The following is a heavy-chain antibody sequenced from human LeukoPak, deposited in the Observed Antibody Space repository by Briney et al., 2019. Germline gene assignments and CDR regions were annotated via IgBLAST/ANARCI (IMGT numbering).Heavy chain of an antibody. J-gene: IGHJ4*02. CDR1: GGSISSYY. V-gene: IGHV4-59*01. CDR2: IYYSGST. CDR3: ARGGPTPYYFDY. Sequence: SETLSLTCTVSGGSISSYYWSWIRQPPGKGLEWIGYIYYSGSTNYNPSLKSRVTISVDTSKNQFSLKLSSVTAADTAVHYCARGGPTPYYFDYWGQGTLVTVSS. D-gene: IGHD2-15*01.